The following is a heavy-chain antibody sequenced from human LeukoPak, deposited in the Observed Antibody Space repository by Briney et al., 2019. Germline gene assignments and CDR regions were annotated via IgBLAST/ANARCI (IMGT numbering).Heavy chain of an antibody. V-gene: IGHV3-7*01. J-gene: IGHJ4*02. Sequence: PGGSLRLSCAASGFTFSSYWMNWVRQAPGKGLEWVANIKQDGSEKDYVDSVKGRFTISRDNAKNLLYLQMNSLRAEDTAVYYCARVSSLAVAGFFDYWGQGILVTVSS. CDR2: IKQDGSEK. D-gene: IGHD6-19*01. CDR1: GFTFSSYW. CDR3: ARVSSLAVAGFFDY.